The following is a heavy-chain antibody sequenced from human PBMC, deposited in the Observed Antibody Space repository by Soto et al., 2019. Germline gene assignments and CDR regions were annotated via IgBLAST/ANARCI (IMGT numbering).Heavy chain of an antibody. Sequence: GESLKISCKGSGYSFTSYWIGWVRQMPGKGLEWMGIIYPGDSDTRYSPSFQGQVTISADKPISTAYLQWSSLEASDTTMYYCARPTYCSSTHCSPFDYWGQGTLVTVSS. CDR1: GYSFTSYW. D-gene: IGHD2-2*01. J-gene: IGHJ4*02. CDR3: ARPTYCSSTHCSPFDY. V-gene: IGHV5-51*01. CDR2: IYPGDSDT.